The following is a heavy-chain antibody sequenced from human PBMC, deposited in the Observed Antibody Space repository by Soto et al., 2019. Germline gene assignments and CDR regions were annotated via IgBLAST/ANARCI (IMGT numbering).Heavy chain of an antibody. CDR2: ISSGGSTI. D-gene: IGHD4-4*01. CDR1: GFTFSDYY. V-gene: IGHV3-11*01. J-gene: IGHJ5*02. Sequence: GGSLRLSCAASGFTFSDYYMSWIRQAPGKGLEWVSYISSGGSTIYYADSVKGRFTISRDNAKNSLYLQMNSLRAEDTAVYYCARASDYSNPYNWFDPWGQGTLVTVSS. CDR3: ARASDYSNPYNWFDP.